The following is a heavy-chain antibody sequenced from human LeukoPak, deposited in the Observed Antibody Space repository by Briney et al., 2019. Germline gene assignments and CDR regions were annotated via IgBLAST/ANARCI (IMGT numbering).Heavy chain of an antibody. D-gene: IGHD2-2*01. CDR2: IYYSGST. CDR3: ARDFPYCSSASCSGMDV. CDR1: GGSISSGGYY. V-gene: IGHV4-31*03. Sequence: SETLSLTCTVSGGSISSGGYYWSWIRQHPGKGLEWIGYIYYSGSTYYNPSLKSRVTISVDTSKNQFSLKLSSVTAADTAVYYCARDFPYCSSASCSGMDVWGQGTTVTVSS. J-gene: IGHJ6*02.